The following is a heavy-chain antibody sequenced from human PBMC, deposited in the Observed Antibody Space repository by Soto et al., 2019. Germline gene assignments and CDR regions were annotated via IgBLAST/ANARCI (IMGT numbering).Heavy chain of an antibody. CDR1: GGTFSSYA. D-gene: IGHD2-2*01. Sequence: QVQLVQSGAEVQKPGSSVKVSCKASGGTFSSYAISWVRQAPGQGLEWMGGIIPIPGTANYAQKFQGRVTITADESTSTACMELSSLRSEDTAVYYCARSQGSSTSLEIYYYYYYGMDVWGQGTTVTVSS. CDR3: ARSQGSSTSLEIYYYYYYGMDV. J-gene: IGHJ6*02. V-gene: IGHV1-69*01. CDR2: IIPIPGTA.